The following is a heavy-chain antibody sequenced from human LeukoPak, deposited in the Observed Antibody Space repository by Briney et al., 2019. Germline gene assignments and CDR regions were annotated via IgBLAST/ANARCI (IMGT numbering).Heavy chain of an antibody. Sequence: GGSLRLSCAACGFTFSRYWMSWVRQDPGKGLEWVANIKEDGSEKYYVDSVKGRFTISRDNAKNSPFLQMNSLRAEDTAVYYCASAIVLRPGSLDYWGQGALVTLSS. CDR1: GFTFSRYW. V-gene: IGHV3-7*05. CDR2: IKEDGSEK. D-gene: IGHD1-26*01. J-gene: IGHJ4*02. CDR3: ASAIVLRPGSLDY.